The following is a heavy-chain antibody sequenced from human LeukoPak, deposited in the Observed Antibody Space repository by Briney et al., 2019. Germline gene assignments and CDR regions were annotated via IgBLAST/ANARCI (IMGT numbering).Heavy chain of an antibody. V-gene: IGHV1-2*06. CDR3: ARESSVWYYHY. Sequence: ASVKVSCKASGYTFTGYYMHWVRQAPGQGLEWMGRINPNSGGTNYAQKFQGRVTMTRDTSISTAYMELSRLGSDDTAVYYCARESSVWYYHYWGQGTLVTVSS. J-gene: IGHJ4*02. CDR1: GYTFTGYY. CDR2: INPNSGGT. D-gene: IGHD6-19*01.